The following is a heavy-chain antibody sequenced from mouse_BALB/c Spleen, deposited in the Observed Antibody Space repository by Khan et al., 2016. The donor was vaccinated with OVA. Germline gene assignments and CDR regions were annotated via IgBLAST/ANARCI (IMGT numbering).Heavy chain of an antibody. CDR1: GYTFTDYA. V-gene: IGHV1S137*01. Sequence: QVRLQQSGPELVRPGVSVKISCKGSGYTFTDYAMYWVKQSHAESLEWIGLISTYSGNTNYNQKFKGKATMTVDKSSTTAYIELARLTSEDSAIYYWARPAYDGYYDYWGQGTTLTVSS. CDR3: ARPAYDGYYDY. J-gene: IGHJ2*01. D-gene: IGHD2-3*01. CDR2: ISTYSGNT.